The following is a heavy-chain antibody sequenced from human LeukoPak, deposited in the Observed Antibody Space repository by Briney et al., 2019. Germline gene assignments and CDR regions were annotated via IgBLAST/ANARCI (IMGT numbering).Heavy chain of an antibody. Sequence: GASVKVSCKASGYTFTDYYIHWVRQAPGQGLEWMGRINPKNGATNYAQKFQGRVTMTRDTSISTAYMELSRRRSDDTAVYYCARVRVAATPARYFDYWGQGTLVTVSS. CDR3: ARVRVAATPARYFDY. CDR1: GYTFTDYY. V-gene: IGHV1-2*06. CDR2: INPKNGAT. J-gene: IGHJ4*02. D-gene: IGHD2-15*01.